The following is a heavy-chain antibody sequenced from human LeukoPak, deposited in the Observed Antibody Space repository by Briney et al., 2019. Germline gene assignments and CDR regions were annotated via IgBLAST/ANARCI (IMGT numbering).Heavy chain of an antibody. Sequence: KPGASLKISCKGSGYSFTTYWIGWVRPMRGKGLEWMGIIYPGDSDTRYSPSFQGQVTISADKSISTAYLQWSSLKASDTAMYYCARTYCGGDCYYSYFDYWGQGTLVTVSS. CDR3: ARTYCGGDCYYSYFDY. CDR1: GYSFTTYW. D-gene: IGHD2-21*02. CDR2: IYPGDSDT. J-gene: IGHJ4*02. V-gene: IGHV5-51*01.